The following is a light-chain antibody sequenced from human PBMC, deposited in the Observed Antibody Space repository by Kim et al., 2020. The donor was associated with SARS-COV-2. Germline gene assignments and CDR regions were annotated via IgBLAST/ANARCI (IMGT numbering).Light chain of an antibody. V-gene: IGKV1D-16*01. CDR1: QHIRNW. Sequence: DIQMTQSPSSLSASVGDTVTITCRASQHIRNWLAWYQQKPGKAPKSLIYVASTLHSGVPSRFSGSGSGTDFTLTISSLQPEDFATYYCQNYDSYPITFGQGTRLEIK. CDR2: VAS. CDR3: QNYDSYPIT. J-gene: IGKJ5*01.